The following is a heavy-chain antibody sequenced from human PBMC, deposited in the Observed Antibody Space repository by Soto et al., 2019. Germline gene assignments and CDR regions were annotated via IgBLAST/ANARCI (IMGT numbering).Heavy chain of an antibody. V-gene: IGHV4-30-4*02. J-gene: IGHJ4*02. D-gene: IGHD2-2*01. CDR1: GRSISSVNYY. CDR2: IYYSGST. Sequence: PSETLSLTCTVSGRSISSVNYYWSWIRQPPGKGLEWIGYIYYSGSTYYNPSLKSRVSISVETSKNQFSMKVTSVTAADTAVYYCARGRDCISTSCYRFDYWGQGTLVTVSS. CDR3: ARGRDCISTSCYRFDY.